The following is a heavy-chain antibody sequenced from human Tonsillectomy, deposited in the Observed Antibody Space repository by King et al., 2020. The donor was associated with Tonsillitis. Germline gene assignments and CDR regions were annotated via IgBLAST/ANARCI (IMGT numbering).Heavy chain of an antibody. D-gene: IGHD3-22*01. CDR3: TTALTYSFDTSGYYKTPRFEYFQH. V-gene: IGHV3-15*01. Sequence: EVQLVESGGGLVKPGGSLRLSCAASGFTFSNAWMNWVRQAPGKGLEWVGRIKSKTDGGRKDYAAPGKGRFTISRDDSKTTLYLQMNSLKTTDTAVYYCTTALTYSFDTSGYYKTPRFEYFQHWGQGTLVTVSS. CDR1: GFTFSNAW. CDR2: IKSKTDGGRK. J-gene: IGHJ1*01.